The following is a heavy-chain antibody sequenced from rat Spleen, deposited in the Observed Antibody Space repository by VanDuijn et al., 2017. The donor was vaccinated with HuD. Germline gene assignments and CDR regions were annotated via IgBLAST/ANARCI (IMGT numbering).Heavy chain of an antibody. Sequence: EVQLQESGPGLVRPSQSLSLTCSVTGYSITSNYWGWIRKFPGNKVEWMGYINSAGSTNYNPSLSSRISISRDTSKKQFFLQVNSVTPEDTATYYCATDDSRISRFAYWGQGTLVTVSS. V-gene: IGHV3-3*01. CDR2: INSAGST. J-gene: IGHJ3*01. CDR3: ATDDSRISRFAY. CDR1: GYSITSNY. D-gene: IGHD2-7*01.